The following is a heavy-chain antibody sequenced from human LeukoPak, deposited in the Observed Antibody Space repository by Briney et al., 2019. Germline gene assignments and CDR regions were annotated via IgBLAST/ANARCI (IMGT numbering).Heavy chain of an antibody. CDR1: GGSFSGYY. J-gene: IGHJ4*02. CDR3: ARRDSAAGFPY. D-gene: IGHD6-13*01. CDR2: INHSGST. V-gene: IGHV4-34*01. Sequence: SETLSLTCAVYGGSFSGYYWSWIRPPPGKGLEWIGEINHSGSTNYNPSLKSRVTISVDTSKNQFSLKLSSVTAADTAVYYCARRDSAAGFPYWGQGTLVTVSS.